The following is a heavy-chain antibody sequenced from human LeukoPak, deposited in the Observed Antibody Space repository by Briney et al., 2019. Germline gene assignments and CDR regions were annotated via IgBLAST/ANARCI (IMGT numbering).Heavy chain of an antibody. D-gene: IGHD3-22*01. Sequence: GGSLRLSCAASGFTFSSYAMSWVRQAPGKGLEWVSAISGSGGSTYYADSVKGRFTISRDNSKNTLYLQVNSLRAEDAAVYYCSKGSGSSCYYYRYHFDYWGQGTLVTLSS. V-gene: IGHV3-23*01. CDR1: GFTFSSYA. CDR2: ISGSGGST. CDR3: SKGSGSSCYYYRYHFDY. J-gene: IGHJ4*01.